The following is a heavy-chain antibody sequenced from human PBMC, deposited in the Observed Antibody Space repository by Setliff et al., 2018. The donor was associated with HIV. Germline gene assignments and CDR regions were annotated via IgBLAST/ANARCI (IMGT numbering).Heavy chain of an antibody. Sequence: SETLSLTCTVSGGSISSHYWSWIRQPPGKGLEWIGYIYYSGSTNYSPSLKSRVTMSVDTFKNQFSLKLSSVTAADTAVYYCARIYDYGSYYFDYWGQGTLVTVSS. V-gene: IGHV4-59*11. D-gene: IGHD4-17*01. CDR1: GGSISSHY. CDR2: IYYSGST. CDR3: ARIYDYGSYYFDY. J-gene: IGHJ4*02.